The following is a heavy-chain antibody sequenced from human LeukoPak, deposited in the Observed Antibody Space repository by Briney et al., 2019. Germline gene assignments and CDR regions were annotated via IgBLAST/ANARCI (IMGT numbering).Heavy chain of an antibody. CDR3: AKAGGGGYDYMGV. J-gene: IGHJ6*03. CDR1: GGTFSSYA. V-gene: IGHV1-18*01. D-gene: IGHD5-12*01. CDR2: ISGHNGDT. Sequence: ASVKVSCKASGGTFSSYAISWLRQAPGQGLEWMGWISGHNGDTNYAPNFQGRVTMTTDTSTSTAYVELRSLRSDDTAVYYCAKAGGGGYDYMGVWGKGATVTVSS.